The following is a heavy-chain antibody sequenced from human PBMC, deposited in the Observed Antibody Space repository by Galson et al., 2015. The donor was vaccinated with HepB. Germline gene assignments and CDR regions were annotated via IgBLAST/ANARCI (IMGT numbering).Heavy chain of an antibody. CDR1: GFTFSSYD. CDR2: ISYDGSK. CDR3: ARVRINNLDY. Sequence: SLRLPCAASGFTFSSYDLYWVRQAPAKGLEWVAVISYDGSKTYADSVKGRFTISGDNSKSTLYLHMTSLRFEDTSMYYCARVRINNLDYWGQGTLVTVSS. D-gene: IGHD1/OR15-1a*01. J-gene: IGHJ4*02. V-gene: IGHV3-30-3*01.